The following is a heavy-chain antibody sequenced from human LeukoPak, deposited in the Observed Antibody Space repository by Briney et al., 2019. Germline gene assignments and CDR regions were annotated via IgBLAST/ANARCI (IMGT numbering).Heavy chain of an antibody. CDR1: GGSISSYY. V-gene: IGHV4-59*01. Sequence: PSETLSLTCTVSGGSISSYYWSWIRQPPGKGLEWIGYIYYSGSTNYNPSLKSRVTISVDTSKNQFSLKLSSVTAADTAVYYCASSYDFWSGPFRHWGQGTLVTVSS. CDR3: ASSYDFWSGPFRH. D-gene: IGHD3-3*01. J-gene: IGHJ4*02. CDR2: IYYSGST.